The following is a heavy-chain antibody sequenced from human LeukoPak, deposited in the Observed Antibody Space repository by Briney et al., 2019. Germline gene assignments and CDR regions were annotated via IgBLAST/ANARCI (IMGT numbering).Heavy chain of an antibody. CDR2: IYDSGST. CDR3: ARRRSRDYVWGSYRETYFDY. Sequence: SETLSLTCTVSGASIRSGDYYWSWIRQPPGKGLEWIGYIYDSGSTYYNPSLKSRITISVDTSENRFSLKLSSVTATDTAVYYCARRRSRDYVWGSYRETYFDYWGQGTLVTVSS. V-gene: IGHV4-30-4*01. CDR1: GASIRSGDYY. D-gene: IGHD3-16*02. J-gene: IGHJ4*02.